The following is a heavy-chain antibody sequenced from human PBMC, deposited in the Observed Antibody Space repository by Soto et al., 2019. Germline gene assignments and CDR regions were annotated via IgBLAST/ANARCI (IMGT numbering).Heavy chain of an antibody. J-gene: IGHJ4*02. CDR1: GVSFTHHA. CDR2: ISYDGSNK. CDR3: AKVFHDSSGSDY. D-gene: IGHD3-22*01. Sequence: LRLSCAVSGVSFTHHAMHWVRQAPGKGLEWVATISYDGSNKYYADSVKGRFTISRDNSKNTLYLQMNSLRAEDTAVYYCAKVFHDSSGSDYWGQGTLVTVSS. V-gene: IGHV3-30*18.